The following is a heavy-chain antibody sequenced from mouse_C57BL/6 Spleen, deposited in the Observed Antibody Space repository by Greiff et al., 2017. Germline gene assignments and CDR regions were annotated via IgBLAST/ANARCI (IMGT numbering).Heavy chain of an antibody. Sequence: EVKLVESGGGLVQPKGSLKLSCAASGFSFNTYAMNWVRQAPGKGLEWVARIRSKSNNYATYYADSVKDRFTISRDDSESMLYLQMNNLKTEDTAMYYCVRGYGSSSPWFAYWGQGTLVTVSA. V-gene: IGHV10-1*01. CDR2: IRSKSNNYAT. J-gene: IGHJ3*01. CDR3: VRGYGSSSPWFAY. CDR1: GFSFNTYA. D-gene: IGHD1-1*01.